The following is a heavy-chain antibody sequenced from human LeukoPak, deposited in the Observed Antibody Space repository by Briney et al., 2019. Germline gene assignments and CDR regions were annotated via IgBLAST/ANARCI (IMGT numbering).Heavy chain of an antibody. J-gene: IGHJ4*02. CDR1: GGSFSGYY. D-gene: IGHD4-17*01. CDR2: INHSGST. Sequence: PSETLSLTCAVYGGSFSGYYWSWIRQPPGKGLEWIGEINHSGSTNYNPSLKSRVTISVDTSKNQFSLKLSSVTAADTAVYYCARGRNWLRDYGDYGRGPFDYWGQGTLVTVSS. V-gene: IGHV4-34*01. CDR3: ARGRNWLRDYGDYGRGPFDY.